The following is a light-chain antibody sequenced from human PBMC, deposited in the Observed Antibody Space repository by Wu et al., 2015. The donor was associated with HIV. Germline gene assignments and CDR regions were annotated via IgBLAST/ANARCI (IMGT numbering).Light chain of an antibody. CDR3: QQYGSSLLT. CDR1: QSISVNY. V-gene: IGKV3-20*01. Sequence: EIVLTQSPGTLPLSPGERATLSCRASQSISVNYLAWYQQKPGRAPRLLIYGASSRATGIPDRFSGSGSGTDFTLTISRLEPEDFAVYYCQQYGSSLLTFGPGTKVDIK. J-gene: IGKJ3*01. CDR2: GAS.